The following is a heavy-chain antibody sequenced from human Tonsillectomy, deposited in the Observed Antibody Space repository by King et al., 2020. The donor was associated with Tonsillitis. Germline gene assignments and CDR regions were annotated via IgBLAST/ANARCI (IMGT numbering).Heavy chain of an antibody. Sequence: QLQESGPGLVKPSETLSLTCTVSGGSLSSNNYFWGWIRQPPGKGLEWIGSIFYSGGTNYNPSLKSRVTLSVDTSKNQFSLKVRSVTAADTAVYYCATGGQWLTFWGQGTLVTVSS. CDR2: IFYSGGT. CDR1: GGSLSSNNYF. J-gene: IGHJ4*02. CDR3: ATGGQWLTF. V-gene: IGHV4-39*07. D-gene: IGHD6-19*01.